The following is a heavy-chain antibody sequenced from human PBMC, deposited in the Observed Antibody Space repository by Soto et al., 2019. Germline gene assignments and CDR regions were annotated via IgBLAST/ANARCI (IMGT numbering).Heavy chain of an antibody. CDR3: ARDAYLRYSSGWYLLYWYFDL. J-gene: IGHJ2*01. V-gene: IGHV3-48*02. D-gene: IGHD6-19*01. CDR2: ISSSSSTI. Sequence: GGSLRLSCAASGFTFSSYSMNWVRQAPGKGLEWVSYISSSSSTIYYADSVKGRFTISRDNAKNSLYLQMNSLRDEDTAVYYCARDAYLRYSSGWYLLYWYFDLWGRGTLVTVSS. CDR1: GFTFSSYS.